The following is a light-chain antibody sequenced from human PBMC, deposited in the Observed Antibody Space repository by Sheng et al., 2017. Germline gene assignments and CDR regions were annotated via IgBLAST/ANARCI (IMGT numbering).Light chain of an antibody. CDR1: QSLLQSNGYNY. CDR3: MQALQIPYT. CDR2: LGS. J-gene: IGKJ2*01. V-gene: IGKV2-28*01. Sequence: DIVMTQSPLSLPVTPGESASISCRSSQSLLQSNGYNYLDWYLQKPGQSPQLLIYLGSHRASGVPEISRMEAEDVGVYYCMQALQIPYTFGQGTKLEIK.